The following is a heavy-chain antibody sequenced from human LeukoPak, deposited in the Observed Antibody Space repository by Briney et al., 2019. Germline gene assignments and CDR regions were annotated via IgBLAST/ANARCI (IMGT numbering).Heavy chain of an antibody. CDR1: GGSVSSGSYY. Sequence: SETLSLTCTVSGGSVSSGSYYWSWIRQPPGKGLEWIGYIYYGGGTNYNPSLKSRVTISVDTSKNQFSLKLSSVTAADTAVYYCAGGQYCSGGSCYTFDYWGQGTLVTVSS. CDR3: AGGQYCSGGSCYTFDY. CDR2: IYYGGGT. D-gene: IGHD2-15*01. J-gene: IGHJ4*02. V-gene: IGHV4-61*01.